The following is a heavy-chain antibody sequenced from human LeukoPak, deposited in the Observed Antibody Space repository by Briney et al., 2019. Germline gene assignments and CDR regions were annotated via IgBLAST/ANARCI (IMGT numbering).Heavy chain of an antibody. V-gene: IGHV3-21*01. Sequence: GGSLRLSCAASGFTFSSYTMNWVRQAPGRGLEWVSCISSSSTYVLYADSAKGRFTISRDNAKNSLYLQMNSLRAEDTAVYYCARDISDDYWGQGTLVTVSS. CDR2: ISSSSTYV. J-gene: IGHJ4*02. CDR3: ARDISDDY. D-gene: IGHD1-26*01. CDR1: GFTFSSYT.